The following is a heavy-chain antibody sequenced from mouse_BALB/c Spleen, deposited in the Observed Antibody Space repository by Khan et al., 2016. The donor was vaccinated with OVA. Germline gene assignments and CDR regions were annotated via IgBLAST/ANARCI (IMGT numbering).Heavy chain of an antibody. J-gene: IGHJ3*01. CDR3: TRSGYGSFAY. CDR1: GYTFTSYY. CDR2: INPSSGGT. V-gene: IGHV1S81*02. Sequence: QVQLKESGAELVKPGASVRLSCKASGYTFTSYYLYWVKQRPGQGLEWIGDINPSSGGTNFNEKFKSKATLTADKSSSTAYIQLNSLTSEDSAVYYCTRSGYGSFAYWGQGTLVTVSA. D-gene: IGHD2-2*01.